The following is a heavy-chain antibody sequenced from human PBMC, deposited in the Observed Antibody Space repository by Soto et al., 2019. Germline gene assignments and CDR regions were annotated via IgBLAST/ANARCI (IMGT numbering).Heavy chain of an antibody. CDR1: GFTFSSCA. Sequence: PGGSLRLSCAASGFTFSSCAMHWVRQAPGKGLEWVAVISYDGSNKYYADSVKGRFTVSRDNSKNTLYLQVNSLRAEDTAVYYYARDKRDLRFLEWSYYFDYWGQGTLVTVSS. CDR3: ARDKRDLRFLEWSYYFDY. D-gene: IGHD3-3*01. J-gene: IGHJ4*02. CDR2: ISYDGSNK. V-gene: IGHV3-30-3*01.